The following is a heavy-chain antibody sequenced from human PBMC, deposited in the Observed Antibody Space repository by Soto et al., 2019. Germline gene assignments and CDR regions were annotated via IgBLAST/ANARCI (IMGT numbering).Heavy chain of an antibody. V-gene: IGHV3-33*06. CDR3: AKSSAVTTGFDY. D-gene: IGHD4-17*01. CDR2: IWYDGSNK. CDR1: GFTFSSYG. Sequence: QVQLVESGGGVVQPGRSLRLSCAASGFTFSSYGMHWVRQAPGKGLEWVAVIWYDGSNKYYADSVKGRFTISRDNSKNTLYLQMNSLRAEDTAVYYCAKSSAVTTGFDYWGHGTLVTVSS. J-gene: IGHJ4*01.